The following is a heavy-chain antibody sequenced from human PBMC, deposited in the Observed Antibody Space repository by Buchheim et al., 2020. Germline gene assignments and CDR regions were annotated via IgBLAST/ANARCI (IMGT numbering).Heavy chain of an antibody. CDR1: GFTFSSYA. D-gene: IGHD1-1*01. Sequence: VQLLESGGGLVQPGGSLRLSCAASGFTFSSYAMSWVRQAPGKGLEWLAIIWFDGSQQYYADSVKGRFTISRDNSKNTLYLQMTSLRAEDTAMYYCASAGNAAPFDYWGQGTL. V-gene: IGHV3-33*08. CDR3: ASAGNAAPFDY. CDR2: IWFDGSQQ. J-gene: IGHJ4*02.